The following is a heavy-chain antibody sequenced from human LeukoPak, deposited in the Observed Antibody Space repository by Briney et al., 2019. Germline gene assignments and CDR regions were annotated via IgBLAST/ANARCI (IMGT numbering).Heavy chain of an antibody. CDR3: AKEFRDCSGGSCYLGHFDY. CDR2: ISGSGDST. CDR1: GFTFSSYA. D-gene: IGHD2-15*01. J-gene: IGHJ4*02. V-gene: IGHV3-23*01. Sequence: GGSLRLSCAASGFTFSSYAMSWVRQAPGNGLEWVSAISGSGDSTYYADSVKGRFTISSDNSKNTLYLQMNSLRAEDTAVYYCAKEFRDCSGGSCYLGHFDYWGQGTLVTVSS.